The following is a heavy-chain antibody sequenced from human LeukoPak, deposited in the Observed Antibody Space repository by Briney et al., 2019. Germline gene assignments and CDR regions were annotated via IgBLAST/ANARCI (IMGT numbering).Heavy chain of an antibody. CDR2: IYYSGST. Sequence: PSETLSLTCTVSGGSISSSSYYWGWIRQPPGKGLEWIGSIYYSGSTYYNPSLKSRVTISVDTSKNQFSLKLSSVTAADTAVYYCASGPNYRAPAAAGRGRFDYWGQGTLVTVSS. CDR3: ASGPNYRAPAAAGRGRFDY. D-gene: IGHD6-13*01. CDR1: GGSISSSSYY. J-gene: IGHJ4*02. V-gene: IGHV4-39*01.